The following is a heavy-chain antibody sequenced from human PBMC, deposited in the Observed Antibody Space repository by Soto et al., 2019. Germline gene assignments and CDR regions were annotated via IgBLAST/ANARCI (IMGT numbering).Heavy chain of an antibody. CDR1: GYSISSGYY. CDR3: ARESVGGYVPGYGMDV. Sequence: LSLTCAVSGYSISSGYYWGWIRQPPGKGLEWIGSIYHSGSTYYNPSLKSRVTISVDTSKNQFSLKLSSVTAADTAVYYCARESVGGYVPGYGMDVWGQGTTVTVSS. J-gene: IGHJ6*02. V-gene: IGHV4-38-2*02. D-gene: IGHD5-12*01. CDR2: IYHSGST.